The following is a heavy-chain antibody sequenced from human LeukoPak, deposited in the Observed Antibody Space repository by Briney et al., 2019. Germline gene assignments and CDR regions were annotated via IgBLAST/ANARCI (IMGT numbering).Heavy chain of an antibody. J-gene: IGHJ4*02. CDR3: AKEKSPPFSGSYYYYFDY. Sequence: GGSLRLSCAASGFTFSSYGMHWVRQAPGKGLEWVAVIWYDGSNKYYADSVTGRFTISRDNSKNTLYLQMNSLRAEDTAVYYCAKEKSPPFSGSYYYYFDYWGQGTLVTVSS. CDR1: GFTFSSYG. CDR2: IWYDGSNK. D-gene: IGHD1-26*01. V-gene: IGHV3-33*06.